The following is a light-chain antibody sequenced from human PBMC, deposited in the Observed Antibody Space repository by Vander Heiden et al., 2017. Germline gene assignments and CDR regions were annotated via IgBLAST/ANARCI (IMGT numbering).Light chain of an antibody. CDR3: QQSYSTPRT. CDR1: QSVSNY. CDR2: AAS. Sequence: DIQMTQSPSSLSASVGDRVTITCRASQSVSNYLNWYQQKPGKAPKLLIYAASNLQSGVPSRFSGSRSGTDFSLTISSLQPEDFASYYCQQSYSTPRTFGQGTKVEMK. V-gene: IGKV1-39*01. J-gene: IGKJ1*01.